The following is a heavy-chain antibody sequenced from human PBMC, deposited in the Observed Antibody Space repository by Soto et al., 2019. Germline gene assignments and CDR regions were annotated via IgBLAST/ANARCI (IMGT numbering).Heavy chain of an antibody. Sequence: SVKVSCKASGGTFSSYAISWVRQAPGQGLEWMGGIIPIFGTANYAQKFQGRVTITADESTSTAYMELSSLRSEDTAVYYCARTRQLVMLRLTYYYYCGMDVWGQGTTVTVSS. J-gene: IGHJ6*02. CDR3: ARTRQLVMLRLTYYYYCGMDV. V-gene: IGHV1-69*13. CDR2: IIPIFGTA. D-gene: IGHD6-13*01. CDR1: GGTFSSYA.